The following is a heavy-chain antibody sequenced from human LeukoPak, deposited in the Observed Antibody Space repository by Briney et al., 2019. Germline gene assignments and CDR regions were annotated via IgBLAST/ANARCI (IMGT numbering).Heavy chain of an antibody. CDR2: IYPGDSDT. D-gene: IGHD5-24*01. Sequence: GESLRISCKGSGYSFTSYWIGWVRQMPGKGLEWMGIIYPGDSDTRYSPSFQGQVTISADKSISTAYLQWSSLKASDTAMYYCARTREMATIVVDYWGQGTLVTVSS. J-gene: IGHJ4*02. CDR3: ARTREMATIVVDY. CDR1: GYSFTSYW. V-gene: IGHV5-51*01.